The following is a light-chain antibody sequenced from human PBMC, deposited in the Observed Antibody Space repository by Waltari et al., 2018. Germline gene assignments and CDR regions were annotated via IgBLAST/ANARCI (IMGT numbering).Light chain of an antibody. CDR2: SDN. V-gene: IGLV1-47*02. CDR3: ATWDERLTGFWV. Sequence: QSVLTQPPSASGTPGQTVTISCSGGSANVGTNSVSWYKQLPGVAPELLLYSDNQRPPGVPDRFSGSRSGTSASLAISGLRSDDEADYYCATWDERLTGFWVFGGGTRLTVV. J-gene: IGLJ3*02. CDR1: SANVGTNS.